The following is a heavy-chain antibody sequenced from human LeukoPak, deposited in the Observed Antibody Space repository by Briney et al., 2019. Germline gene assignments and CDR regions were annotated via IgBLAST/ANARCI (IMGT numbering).Heavy chain of an antibody. D-gene: IGHD4-17*01. Sequence: GGSLGLSCAASGFTFSSYEMNWVRQAPGKGLEWVSYITSSGNTIYYADSVKGRFTISRDNAESSLYLQMNSLRAEDTAVYYCARLTTMTTTGGPFDYWGQGTLATVSS. J-gene: IGHJ4*02. CDR1: GFTFSSYE. CDR3: ARLTTMTTTGGPFDY. CDR2: ITSSGNTI. V-gene: IGHV3-48*03.